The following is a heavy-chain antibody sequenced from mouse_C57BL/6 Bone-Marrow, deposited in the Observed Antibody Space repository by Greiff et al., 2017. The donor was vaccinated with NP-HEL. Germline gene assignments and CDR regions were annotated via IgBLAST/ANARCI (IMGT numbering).Heavy chain of an antibody. CDR2: IYPGSGNT. V-gene: IGHV1-76*01. J-gene: IGHJ4*01. CDR1: GYTFTDYY. Sequence: QVQLQQSGAELVRPGASVKLSCKASGYTFTDYYINWVKQRPGQGLEWIARIYPGSGNTYYNEKFKGKATLTAEKSSSTAYMQLSSLTSEDSAVYFCARDGYDVRDYAMDYWGQGTSVTVSS. D-gene: IGHD2-2*01. CDR3: ARDGYDVRDYAMDY.